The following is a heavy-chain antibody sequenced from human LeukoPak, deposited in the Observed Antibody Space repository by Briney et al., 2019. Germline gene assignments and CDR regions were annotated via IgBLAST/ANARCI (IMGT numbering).Heavy chain of an antibody. CDR2: INHSGST. CDR3: ARDRGYCSSTSCSYYYYYGMDV. CDR1: GGSFSGYY. D-gene: IGHD2-2*03. J-gene: IGHJ6*02. V-gene: IGHV4-34*01. Sequence: PSETLSLTCAVYGGSFSGYYWRWIRQPPGKGLEWIGQINHSGSTNYNPSLKSRVTISVDTSKNQFSLKLSSVTAADTAVYYCARDRGYCSSTSCSYYYYYGMDVWGQGTTVTVSS.